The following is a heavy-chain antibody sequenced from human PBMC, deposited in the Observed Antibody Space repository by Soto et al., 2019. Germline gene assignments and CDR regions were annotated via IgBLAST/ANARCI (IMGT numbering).Heavy chain of an antibody. CDR3: ARGYDSSGYYYSGGAFDI. D-gene: IGHD3-22*01. V-gene: IGHV1-2*04. CDR1: GYTFTGYY. Sequence: QVQLVQSGAEVKKPGASVKVSCKASGYTFTGYYMHWVRQAPGQGLEWMGWINPNSGGTNYAQKFQGWVTMTRDTSISTGYMELSRLRSDATAVYYCARGYDSSGYYYSGGAFDIWGQGTMVTVSS. CDR2: INPNSGGT. J-gene: IGHJ3*02.